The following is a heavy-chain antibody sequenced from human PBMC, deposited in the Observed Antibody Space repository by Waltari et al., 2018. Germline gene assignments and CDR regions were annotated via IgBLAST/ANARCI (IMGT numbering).Heavy chain of an antibody. J-gene: IGHJ6*03. V-gene: IGHV3-30*02. D-gene: IGHD6-13*01. CDR2: IRYDGSNK. CDR1: GFTFSSYG. Sequence: QVQLVESGGGVVQPGGSLRLSCAASGFTFSSYGMHWVRQAPGKGLEWVAFIRYDGSNKYYADSVKGRFTISRDNSKNTLYLQMNSLRAEDTAVYYCAKEGYSSSWFYYYYYYYMDVWGKGTTVTISS. CDR3: AKEGYSSSWFYYYYYYYMDV.